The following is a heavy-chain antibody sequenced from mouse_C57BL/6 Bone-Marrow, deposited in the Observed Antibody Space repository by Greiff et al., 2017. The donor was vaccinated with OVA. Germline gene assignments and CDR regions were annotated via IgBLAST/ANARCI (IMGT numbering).Heavy chain of an antibody. Sequence: VHLVESGPGLVQPSQSLSITCTVSGFSLTSYGVHWVRQPPGKGLEWLGVIWSGGSTDYNAAFISRLSISKDNSKSQVFFKMNSLQADDTAIYYCAKKDYDGLWYFDVWGTGTTVTVSS. CDR1: GFSLTSYG. V-gene: IGHV2-4*01. CDR2: IWSGGST. J-gene: IGHJ1*03. CDR3: AKKDYDGLWYFDV. D-gene: IGHD2-3*01.